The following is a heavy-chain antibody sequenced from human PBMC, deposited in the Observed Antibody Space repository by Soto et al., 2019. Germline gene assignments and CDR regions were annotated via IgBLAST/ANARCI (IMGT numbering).Heavy chain of an antibody. Sequence: QVQLVQSGAEVKKPGASVKVSCKASGYAFTSYDINWVRQATGQGLEWMGWMNPNSGNTGYAQKCQGRVTMTRNTSISTAYMELSSLRSEDTAVYYCAREPLVVVPAAIEDYYYYGMDVWGQGTTVTVSS. CDR2: MNPNSGNT. V-gene: IGHV1-8*01. CDR3: AREPLVVVPAAIEDYYYYGMDV. J-gene: IGHJ6*02. D-gene: IGHD2-2*02. CDR1: GYAFTSYD.